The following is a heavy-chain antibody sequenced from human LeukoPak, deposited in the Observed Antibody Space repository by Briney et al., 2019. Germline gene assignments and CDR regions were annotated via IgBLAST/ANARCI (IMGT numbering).Heavy chain of an antibody. CDR3: ARDYPGYCSGGSCYSWDY. Sequence: ASVKVSCKVSGYTLTELSMHWVRQAPGQGLEWMGIINPSGGSTSYAQKFQGRVTMTRDTSTSTVYMELSSLRSEDTAVYYCARDYPGYCSGGSCYSWDYWGQGTLVTVSS. V-gene: IGHV1-46*01. CDR2: INPSGGST. CDR1: GYTLTELS. D-gene: IGHD2-15*01. J-gene: IGHJ4*02.